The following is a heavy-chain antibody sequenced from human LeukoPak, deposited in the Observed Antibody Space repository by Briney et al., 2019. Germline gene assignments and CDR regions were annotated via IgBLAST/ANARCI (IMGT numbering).Heavy chain of an antibody. V-gene: IGHV3-30-3*01. J-gene: IGHJ4*02. CDR2: ISYDGSNK. D-gene: IGHD3-22*01. CDR1: GFTFSSYA. Sequence: GGSLRLSCAASGFTFSSYAMHWVRQAPGKGLEWVAVISYDGSNKYYADSVKGRFTISRDNSKNTLYLQMNSLRAEDTAVYYCARDSFRFYYDSSGYMGIGFDYWGQGTLVTVSS. CDR3: ARDSFRFYYDSSGYMGIGFDY.